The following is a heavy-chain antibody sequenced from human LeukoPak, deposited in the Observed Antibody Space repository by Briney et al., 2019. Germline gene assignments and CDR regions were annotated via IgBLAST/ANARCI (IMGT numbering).Heavy chain of an antibody. J-gene: IGHJ6*02. CDR1: GFTFSSYA. CDR2: ISYDGSNK. V-gene: IGHV3-30-3*01. CDR3: ARDHPESSGWSSLPYFYYGMDV. Sequence: PGRSLRLSCAASGFTFSSYAMHWVRQAPGKGLEWVAVISYDGSNKYYADSVKGRFTISRDNSQNTLYLQMNSLRAEDTAVYYCARDHPESSGWSSLPYFYYGMDVWGQGTTVTVSS. D-gene: IGHD6-19*01.